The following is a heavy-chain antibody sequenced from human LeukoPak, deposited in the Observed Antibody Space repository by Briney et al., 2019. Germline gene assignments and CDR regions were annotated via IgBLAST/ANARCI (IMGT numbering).Heavy chain of an antibody. D-gene: IGHD2-15*01. J-gene: IGHJ4*02. CDR2: FDLDDGET. CDR3: ATGPSRHWVVVPDS. Sequence: ASVKVSCKVSGYTLPELSMHRVRHSPERGLEWMGGFDLDDGETIYAQKFQGRVTMTDDTSTDTAYMELSSLRSEDTAVDYCATGPSRHWVVVPDSWGQGTLVTVSS. V-gene: IGHV1-24*01. CDR1: GYTLPELS.